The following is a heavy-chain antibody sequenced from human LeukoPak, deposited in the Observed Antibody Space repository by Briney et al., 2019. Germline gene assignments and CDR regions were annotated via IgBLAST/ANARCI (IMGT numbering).Heavy chain of an antibody. CDR2: ISVSSSTI. J-gene: IGHJ4*02. Sequence: GGSLRLSCAASGFSFSTYSMNWVRQAPGKGLEWVSYISVSSSTIHCADSVKGRFTISRDNAENSLYLQMNSLRAEDTAVYYCARGAATGVSRFDYWGQGTLVTVSS. V-gene: IGHV3-48*01. D-gene: IGHD6-13*01. CDR3: ARGAATGVSRFDY. CDR1: GFSFSTYS.